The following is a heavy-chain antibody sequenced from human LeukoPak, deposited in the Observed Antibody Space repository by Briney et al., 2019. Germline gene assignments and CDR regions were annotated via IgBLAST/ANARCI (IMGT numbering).Heavy chain of an antibody. CDR2: INSDGSST. J-gene: IGHJ6*02. CDR1: GFTFSSYW. V-gene: IGHV3-74*01. Sequence: WGSLRLSCAASGFTFSSYWMHWVRQAPGKGLVWVSRINSDGSSTSYADSVKGRFTISRGNAKNTLYLQMNSLRAEDTAVYYCAREREEAVAGSYYYYGMDVWGQGTTVTVSS. CDR3: AREREEAVAGSYYYYGMDV. D-gene: IGHD6-19*01.